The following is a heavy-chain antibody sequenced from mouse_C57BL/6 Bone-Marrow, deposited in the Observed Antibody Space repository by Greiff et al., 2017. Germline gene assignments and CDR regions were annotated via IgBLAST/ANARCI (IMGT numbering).Heavy chain of an antibody. V-gene: IGHV1-59*01. D-gene: IGHD2-4*01. CDR3: ARWDYLSYWYFDV. CDR2: IDPSDSYT. Sequence: QVQLQQSGAELVRPGTSVKLSCKASGYTFTSYWLHWVKQRPGQGLEWIGVIDPSDSYTNYNQKFKGKATLTVDTSSSTAYMQLSSLTSEDSAVYYCARWDYLSYWYFDVWGTGTTVTVSS. CDR1: GYTFTSYW. J-gene: IGHJ1*03.